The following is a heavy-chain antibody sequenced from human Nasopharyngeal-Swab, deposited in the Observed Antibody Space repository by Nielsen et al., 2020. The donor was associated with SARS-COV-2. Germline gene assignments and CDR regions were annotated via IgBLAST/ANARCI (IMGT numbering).Heavy chain of an antibody. V-gene: IGHV4-34*01. CDR3: ARGRGYFDWLLSPFYMDV. J-gene: IGHJ6*03. CDR2: INHSGST. D-gene: IGHD3-9*01. Sequence: RRAPGKGLEWIGEINHSGSTNYNPSLKSRVTISVDTSKNQFSLKLSSVTAADTAVYYCARGRGYFDWLLSPFYMDVWGKGTTVTVSS.